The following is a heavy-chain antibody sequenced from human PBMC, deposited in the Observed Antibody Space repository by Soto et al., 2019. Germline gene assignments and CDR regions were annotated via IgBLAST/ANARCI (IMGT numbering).Heavy chain of an antibody. CDR1: GGSISSGGYS. CDR2: IYHSGST. CDR3: ARGPYSSSSDYYYGMDV. D-gene: IGHD6-6*01. Sequence: PSETLSLTCAVSGGSISSGGYSWSWIRQPPGKGLEWIGYIYHSGSTYYNPSPKSRVTISVDRSKNQFSLKLSSVTAADTAVYYCARGPYSSSSDYYYGMDVWGQGTTVTVSS. V-gene: IGHV4-30-2*01. J-gene: IGHJ6*02.